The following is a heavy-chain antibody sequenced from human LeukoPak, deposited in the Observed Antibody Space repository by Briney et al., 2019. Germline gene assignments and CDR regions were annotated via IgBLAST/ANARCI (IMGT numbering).Heavy chain of an antibody. J-gene: IGHJ4*02. CDR2: VYYSGST. CDR1: GGSISSYY. Sequence: SETLSLTCTVAGGSISSYYWSWIRQPPGKGLEWIGYVYYSGSTNYNPSLKSRVTISVDTSKNQFSLKLSSVTAADTAVYYCARDGENPHYDYWGQGTLVTVSS. V-gene: IGHV4-59*12. D-gene: IGHD3-10*01. CDR3: ARDGENPHYDY.